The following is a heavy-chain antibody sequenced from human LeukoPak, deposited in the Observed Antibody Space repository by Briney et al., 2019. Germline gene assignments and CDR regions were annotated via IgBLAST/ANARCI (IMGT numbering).Heavy chain of an antibody. J-gene: IGHJ5*02. CDR3: ARRNNYYDSSGYYGWFDP. CDR1: GGSISSYY. CDR2: IYYSGST. Sequence: PSETLSLTCTVSGGSISSYYWSWIRQPPGKGLEWIGYIYYSGSTNYNPSLKSRVTISVDTSKNQFSLKLSSVTAAGTAVYYCARRNNYYDSSGYYGWFDPWGQGTLVTVSS. D-gene: IGHD3-22*01. V-gene: IGHV4-59*01.